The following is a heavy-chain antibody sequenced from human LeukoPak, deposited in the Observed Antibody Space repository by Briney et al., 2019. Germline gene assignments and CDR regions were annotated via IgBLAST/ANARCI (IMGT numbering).Heavy chain of an antibody. Sequence: SETLSLTCTVSGGSISSYYWSWIRQPPGKGLEWIGYIYTSGSTNYNPSLKSRVTISVDTSKNQFSLKLSSVAAADTAVYYCARLGIAARPGKSGYYYMDVWGKGTTVTVSS. J-gene: IGHJ6*03. CDR3: ARLGIAARPGKSGYYYMDV. V-gene: IGHV4-4*09. D-gene: IGHD6-6*01. CDR1: GGSISSYY. CDR2: IYTSGST.